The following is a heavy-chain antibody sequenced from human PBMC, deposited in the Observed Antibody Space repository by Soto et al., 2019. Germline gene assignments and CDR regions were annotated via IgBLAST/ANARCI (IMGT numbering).Heavy chain of an antibody. Sequence: SETLSLTCTISGGSISVYYWSWVRQPPGHELEWIGYIYASGSPYYNPSLRSRVTISADPSKNQISLKLTSPTAADTAVYYCARGVGSSPPRYWGRGTLVTVS. J-gene: IGHJ4*02. CDR3: ARGVGSSPPRY. V-gene: IGHV4-59*01. CDR1: GGSISVYY. D-gene: IGHD1-26*01. CDR2: IYASGSP.